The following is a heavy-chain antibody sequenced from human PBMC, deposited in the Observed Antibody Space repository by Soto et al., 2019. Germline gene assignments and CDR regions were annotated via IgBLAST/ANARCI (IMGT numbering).Heavy chain of an antibody. J-gene: IGHJ6*02. CDR1: GFTFSSSA. CDR2: ITYTGNT. V-gene: IGHV3-23*01. Sequence: GGSLRLSSADSGFTFSSSAMRWVRQAPGQGLEWVSSITYTGNTHYSDSVKGRFAISRDNSKNTLYLQMDSLRAEDTAVYYCAKLQHNSYYYVMDVWGQGTTVTVSS. CDR3: AKLQHNSYYYVMDV.